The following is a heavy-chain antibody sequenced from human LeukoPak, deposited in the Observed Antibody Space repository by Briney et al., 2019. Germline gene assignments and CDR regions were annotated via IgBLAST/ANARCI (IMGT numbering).Heavy chain of an antibody. CDR3: TAPPTTVTTPSNP. V-gene: IGHV3-15*01. D-gene: IGHD4-11*01. J-gene: IGHJ5*02. CDR2: IKSKTDGGTT. CDR1: GFTFSNAW. Sequence: GGSLRLSCAASGFTFSNAWMSWVRQAPGKGLEWVGRIKSKTDGGTTDYAAPVKGRFTISRDDSKNTLYLQMNSLKTEDTAVYYCTAPPTTVTTPSNPWGQGTLVTVSS.